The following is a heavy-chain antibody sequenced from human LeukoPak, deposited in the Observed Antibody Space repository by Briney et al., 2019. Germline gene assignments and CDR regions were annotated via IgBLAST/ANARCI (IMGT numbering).Heavy chain of an antibody. V-gene: IGHV1-2*02. D-gene: IGHD5-18*01. CDR3: AKTGYQPTLWYYYMDV. CDR1: GYTFTGYY. CDR2: INPNSGGT. Sequence: ASVKVSCKASGYTFTGYYMHWVRQAPGQGLEWMGWINPNSGGTNYAQKFQGRVTMTRDTSISTAYMELSRLRSDDTAVYYCAKTGYQPTLWYYYMDVWGKGTTVTISS. J-gene: IGHJ6*03.